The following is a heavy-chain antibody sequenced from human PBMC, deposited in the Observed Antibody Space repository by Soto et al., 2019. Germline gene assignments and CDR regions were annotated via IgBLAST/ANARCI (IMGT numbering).Heavy chain of an antibody. V-gene: IGHV1-18*01. J-gene: IGHJ4*02. Sequence: QVQLVQSGAEVKKPGASVKVSCKASGYTFTSYGISWVRQAPGQGLEWMGWISAYNGNTNYAQKLQGRVIMTRDTSTSTAYMELRSLRSDDTAVYYCARDHGSGKNLGRWEDYWGQGTLGTVSS. D-gene: IGHD3-10*01. CDR3: ARDHGSGKNLGRWEDY. CDR2: ISAYNGNT. CDR1: GYTFTSYG.